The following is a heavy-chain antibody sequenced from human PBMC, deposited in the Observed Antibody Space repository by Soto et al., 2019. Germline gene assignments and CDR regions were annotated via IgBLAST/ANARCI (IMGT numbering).Heavy chain of an antibody. J-gene: IGHJ6*02. CDR2: IWYDGSTK. CDR1: DFTFDYSA. D-gene: IGHD1-26*01. Sequence: GWSLRLSCTSSDFTFDYSAIHWARQAPGKGLEWVAVIWYDGSTKYYGDSVKGRFTIYKDRSKHTVYLQMNSLRAEDTAVYYCARDGQSGSSTRAYQYGLDVWGQGMTVTVSS. CDR3: ARDGQSGSSTRAYQYGLDV. V-gene: IGHV3-33*01.